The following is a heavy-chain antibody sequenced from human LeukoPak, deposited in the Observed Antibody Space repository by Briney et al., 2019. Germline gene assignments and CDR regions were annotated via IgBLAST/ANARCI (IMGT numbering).Heavy chain of an antibody. J-gene: IGHJ4*02. CDR2: IYTSGST. D-gene: IGHD6-13*01. Sequence: SETLSLTCTVSGGSISSSSYYWGWIRQPAGKGLEWIGRIYTSGSTNYNPSLKSRVTISVDTSKNQFSLKLSSVTAADTAVYYCARESRTGYSSSWYSINFDYWGQGTLVTVSS. V-gene: IGHV4-61*02. CDR3: ARESRTGYSSSWYSINFDY. CDR1: GGSISSSSYY.